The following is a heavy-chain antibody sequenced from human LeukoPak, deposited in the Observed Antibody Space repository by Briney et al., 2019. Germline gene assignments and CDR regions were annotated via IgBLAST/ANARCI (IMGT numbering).Heavy chain of an antibody. CDR2: INHSGST. CDR3: ARGAYDCSGGSCYSEY. Sequence: PSETLSLTCAVYGGSFSGYYWSWIRHPPGKGLEWIGEINHSGSTNYNPSLKSRVTISVDTSKNQFSLKLSSVTAADTAVYYCARGAYDCSGGSCYSEYWGQGTLVTVSS. J-gene: IGHJ4*02. CDR1: GGSFSGYY. D-gene: IGHD2-15*01. V-gene: IGHV4-34*01.